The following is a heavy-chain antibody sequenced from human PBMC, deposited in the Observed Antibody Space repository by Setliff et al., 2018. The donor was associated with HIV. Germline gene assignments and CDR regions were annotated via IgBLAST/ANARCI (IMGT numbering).Heavy chain of an antibody. D-gene: IGHD1-1*01. CDR3: ARHGTYEAHYSYMDV. CDR2: IYYSGST. CDR1: GGSISSGGYY. V-gene: IGHV4-31*03. Sequence: SETLSLTCTVSGGSISSGGYYWSWIRQHPGKGLEWIGYIYYSGSTYYNPSLKSRVTISVDTSKNQFSLRLSSVTAADTAVYYCARHGTYEAHYSYMDVWGKGTTVTVSS. J-gene: IGHJ6*03.